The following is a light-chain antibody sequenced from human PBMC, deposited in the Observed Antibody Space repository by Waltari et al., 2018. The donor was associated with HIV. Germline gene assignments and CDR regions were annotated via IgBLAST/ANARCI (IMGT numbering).Light chain of an antibody. Sequence: QSHATLSVPPGGSVTLSCEASQNVDDKLAWYQQKPGQSPRLLIYHSSVRAAGVPTRFGGAGSATNLTLTITSLQSEDFALYIWQQYHHWPPLAFGGGSRVELK. CDR3: QQYHHWPPLA. V-gene: IGKV3D-15*01. CDR2: HSS. CDR1: QNVDDK. J-gene: IGKJ4*01.